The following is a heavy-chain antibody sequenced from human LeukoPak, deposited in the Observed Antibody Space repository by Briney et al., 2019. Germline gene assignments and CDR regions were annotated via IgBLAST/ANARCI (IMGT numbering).Heavy chain of an antibody. CDR1: GGSISSGGYY. CDR3: ASGDYGGNSDQDAFDI. J-gene: IGHJ3*02. CDR2: INHSGST. V-gene: IGHV4-30-2*01. Sequence: SQTLSLTCTVSGGSISSGGYYWSWIRQPPGKGLEWIGEINHSGSTNYNPSLKSRVTISVDTSKNQFSLKLSSVTAADTAVYYCASGDYGGNSDQDAFDIWGQGTMVTVSS. D-gene: IGHD4-23*01.